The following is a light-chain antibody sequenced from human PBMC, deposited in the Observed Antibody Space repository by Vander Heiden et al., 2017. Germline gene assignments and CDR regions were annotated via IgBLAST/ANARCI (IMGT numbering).Light chain of an antibody. J-gene: IGKJ3*01. CDR2: WAS. V-gene: IGKV4-1*01. CDR1: QSVLYSSNNKNY. CDR3: QQYYSTPRT. Sequence: DIVMTQPPDSLAVSLGERATIHCKSSQSVLYSSNNKNYLAWYQQKPGQPPKLLIYWASTRESGVPDRFSGSGSGTDFTLTISSLQAEDVAVYYCQQYYSTPRTFGPGTKVDI.